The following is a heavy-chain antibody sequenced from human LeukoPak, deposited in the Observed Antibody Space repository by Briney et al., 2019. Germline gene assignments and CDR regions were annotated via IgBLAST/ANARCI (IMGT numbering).Heavy chain of an antibody. CDR1: GGSISSYY. CDR2: IYDSGST. Sequence: SETLSLTCTVSGGSISSYYWSWIRQPPGKGLEWIGNIYDSGSTNYNPSLKSRATISVDTSKNQCSLKLSSVTAADTAVYYCARQSISDSSLSYFDYWGQGTLVNVSS. V-gene: IGHV4-59*01. J-gene: IGHJ4*02. CDR3: ARQSISDSSLSYFDY. D-gene: IGHD3-3*02.